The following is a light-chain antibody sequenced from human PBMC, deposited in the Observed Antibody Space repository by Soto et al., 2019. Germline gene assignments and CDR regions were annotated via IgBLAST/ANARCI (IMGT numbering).Light chain of an antibody. V-gene: IGKV1-27*01. J-gene: IGKJ1*01. Sequence: DIQMTQSPSSLSASVGDRVTITCRASQGIANYLAWYQHKPGKVPNLLIYAASTLQSGVPSRFSGGGSGTEFTLTISSLQPDDFATYYCQHYNSYSEAFGQGTKVDIK. CDR2: AAS. CDR3: QHYNSYSEA. CDR1: QGIANY.